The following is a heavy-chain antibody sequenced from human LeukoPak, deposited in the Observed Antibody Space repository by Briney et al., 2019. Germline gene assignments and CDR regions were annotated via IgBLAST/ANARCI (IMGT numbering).Heavy chain of an antibody. Sequence: GGSLRLSCAASGFTFSNYAMSWVRQAPGKGLEWVSAISGSGGSTYYADSVKGRFTISRDNSKNTLYLQMNSLRAEDTAVYYCAREYCSSTSCYEDDYWGQGTLVTVSS. CDR1: GFTFSNYA. D-gene: IGHD2-2*01. CDR2: ISGSGGST. V-gene: IGHV3-23*01. CDR3: AREYCSSTSCYEDDY. J-gene: IGHJ4*02.